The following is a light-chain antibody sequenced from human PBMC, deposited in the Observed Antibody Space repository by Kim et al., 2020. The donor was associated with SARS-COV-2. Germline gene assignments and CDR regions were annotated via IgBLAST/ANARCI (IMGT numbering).Light chain of an antibody. V-gene: IGLV6-57*03. Sequence: TVTISCTRSSGSIASNYVQWYQQRPGSAPTTVIYEDNQRPSGVPDRFSGSIDSSSNSASLTISGLKTEDEADYYCQSYDSSNRHWVFGGGTQLTVL. CDR1: SGSIASNY. CDR2: EDN. J-gene: IGLJ3*02. CDR3: QSYDSSNRHWV.